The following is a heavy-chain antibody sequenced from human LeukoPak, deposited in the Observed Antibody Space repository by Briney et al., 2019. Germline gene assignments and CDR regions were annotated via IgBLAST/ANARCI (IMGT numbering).Heavy chain of an antibody. CDR1: GFTFSSYG. Sequence: GGSLRLSCAASGFTFSSYGMHWVRQAPGKGLEWVAFIRYDGSNKYYADSVKGRFTISRDNSKNTLYLQMNSLRAEDTAVYYCAKDFHRYCSGGSCHTPFDYWGQGTLVTISS. CDR3: AKDFHRYCSGGSCHTPFDY. D-gene: IGHD2-15*01. J-gene: IGHJ4*02. CDR2: IRYDGSNK. V-gene: IGHV3-30*02.